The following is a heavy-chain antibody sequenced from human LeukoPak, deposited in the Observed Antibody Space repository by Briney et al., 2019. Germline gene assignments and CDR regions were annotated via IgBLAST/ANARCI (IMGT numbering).Heavy chain of an antibody. Sequence: GASVKVSCKASGYIFTGYYMHWVRQAPGQGLEWMGWINPNSGGTNYAQKFQGRVTMTRDTSISTAYMELSRLRSDDTAVYYCARDREWELPSAFDIWGRGTMVTVSS. CDR2: INPNSGGT. CDR3: ARDREWELPSAFDI. V-gene: IGHV1-2*02. CDR1: GYIFTGYY. J-gene: IGHJ3*02. D-gene: IGHD1-26*01.